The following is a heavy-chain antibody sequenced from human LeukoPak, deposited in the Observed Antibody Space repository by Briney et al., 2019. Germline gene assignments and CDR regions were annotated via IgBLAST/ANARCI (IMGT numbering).Heavy chain of an antibody. D-gene: IGHD6-19*01. CDR2: IKPGDGGT. Sequence: ASVKVSCKASGYTFTSYYMHWVRRAPGQGPEWMGMIKPGDGGTWNAPKFQDRVTMTRDTSTNTIYMELRSLTSEDTAVYHCARESSEKYYFDFWGQGTLVTVSS. CDR1: GYTFTSYY. V-gene: IGHV1-46*01. CDR3: ARESSEKYYFDF. J-gene: IGHJ4*02.